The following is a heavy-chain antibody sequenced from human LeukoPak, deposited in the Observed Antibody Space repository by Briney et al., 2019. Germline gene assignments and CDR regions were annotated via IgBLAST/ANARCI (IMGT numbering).Heavy chain of an antibody. J-gene: IGHJ5*02. CDR1: GGSISSSSYY. D-gene: IGHD3-10*01. CDR2: IYYSGST. V-gene: IGHV4-39*07. CDR3: ARTPTLRSKGWFDP. Sequence: ETSETLSLTCTVSGGSISSSSYYWGWIRQPPGKGLEWIGSIYYSGSTYYNPSLKSRVTISVDTSKNQFSLKLSSVTAADTAVYYCARTPTLRSKGWFDPWGQGTLVTVSS.